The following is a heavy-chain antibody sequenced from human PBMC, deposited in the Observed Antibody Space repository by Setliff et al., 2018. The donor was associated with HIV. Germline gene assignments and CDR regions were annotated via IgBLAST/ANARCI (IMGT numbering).Heavy chain of an antibody. D-gene: IGHD4-4*01. J-gene: IGHJ6*03. Sequence: ASVKVSCKASGYTFTSYDINWVRQATGQGLEWMGWMNPNSGNTGYAQKFQGRVTITTDESTSTAYMEVSSLRSEDTAVYYCVRDRRRDDYNVDSYYYYMDVWGKGTTVTVSS. CDR2: MNPNSGNT. CDR3: VRDRRRDDYNVDSYYYYMDV. V-gene: IGHV1-8*01. CDR1: GYTFTSYD.